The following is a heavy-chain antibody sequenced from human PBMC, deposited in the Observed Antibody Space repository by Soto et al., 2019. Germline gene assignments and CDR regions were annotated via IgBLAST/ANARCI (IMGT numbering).Heavy chain of an antibody. CDR3: ARDGDAFDI. CDR2: IWYDGSNK. Sequence: ESGGGVVQPGRSLRLSCAASGFTFSSYGMHWVRQAPGKGLEWVAVIWYDGSNKYYADSVKGRFTISRDNSKNTLYLQMNSLRAEDTAVYYCARDGDAFDIWGQGTMVTVSS. V-gene: IGHV3-33*01. J-gene: IGHJ3*02. CDR1: GFTFSSYG.